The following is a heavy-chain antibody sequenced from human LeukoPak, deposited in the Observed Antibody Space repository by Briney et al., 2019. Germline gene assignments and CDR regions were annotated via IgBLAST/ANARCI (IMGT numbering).Heavy chain of an antibody. V-gene: IGHV4-34*01. Sequence: SETLSLTCAVYGGSFSGYYWSWIRQPPGKGLEWIGEINHSGSTNYNPSLKSRVTISVDTSKNQFSLKLSSVTAADTAVYYCARALVRDYMDVWGKGTTVTVSS. CDR1: GGSFSGYY. J-gene: IGHJ6*03. CDR3: ARALVRDYMDV. D-gene: IGHD2-2*01. CDR2: INHSGST.